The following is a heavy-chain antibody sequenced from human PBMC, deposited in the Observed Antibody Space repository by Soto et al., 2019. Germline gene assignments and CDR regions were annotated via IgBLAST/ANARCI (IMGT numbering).Heavy chain of an antibody. V-gene: IGHV3-33*01. D-gene: IGHD3-16*02. CDR2: IWYDGNNK. J-gene: IGHJ4*02. CDR1: GFTFSNYG. Sequence: QVQLVESGGGVVQPGRSLRLSCAASGFTFSNYGMHWVRQAPGKGLEWVALIWYDGNNKYYGDPVKGRFTISRDISKNTMYVQMNSLRAEDTAVYYCARDLSGPLEYWGRGNQVTVSS. CDR3: ARDLSGPLEY.